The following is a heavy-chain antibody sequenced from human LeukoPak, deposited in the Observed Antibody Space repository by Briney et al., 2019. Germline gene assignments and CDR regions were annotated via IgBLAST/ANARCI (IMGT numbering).Heavy chain of an antibody. J-gene: IGHJ5*02. CDR2: ISYDGSNK. D-gene: IGHD3-9*01. Sequence: GGSLRLSCAASGFTFSSYGMHWVRQAPGKGLEWVAVISYDGSNKYYADSVKGRFTISRDNSKNTLYLQMNSLRAEDTAVYYCAKENFDHRTNWFDPWGQGTLVTVSS. V-gene: IGHV3-30*18. CDR3: AKENFDHRTNWFDP. CDR1: GFTFSSYG.